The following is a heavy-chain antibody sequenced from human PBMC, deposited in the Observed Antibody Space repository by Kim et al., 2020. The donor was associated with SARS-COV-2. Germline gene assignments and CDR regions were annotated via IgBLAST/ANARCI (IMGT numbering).Heavy chain of an antibody. V-gene: IGHV3-33*03. CDR3: ATDRGLSYFDH. J-gene: IGHJ4*02. Sequence: YYGESVKRRFNVSRDNSKKRLFLQIDNRRDEDTAVYYCATDRGLSYFDHWGQGTLVTVSS.